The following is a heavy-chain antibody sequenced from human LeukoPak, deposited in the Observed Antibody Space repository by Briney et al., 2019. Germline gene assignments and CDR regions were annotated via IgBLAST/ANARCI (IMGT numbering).Heavy chain of an antibody. J-gene: IGHJ4*02. CDR1: GFSFSSYA. D-gene: IGHD3-16*01. CDR2: VSGSGGST. V-gene: IGHV3-23*01. CDR3: AKGYYDYVWGSYYFDY. Sequence: PGGSLRPSCAAFGFSFSSYAIGWVRQVQGKGLGWVSAVSGSGGSTYYADSVKGRFTTSRDSSRDTLYLQMNSLRAEDTAVYYCAKGYYDYVWGSYYFDYWGQGTLVTVSS.